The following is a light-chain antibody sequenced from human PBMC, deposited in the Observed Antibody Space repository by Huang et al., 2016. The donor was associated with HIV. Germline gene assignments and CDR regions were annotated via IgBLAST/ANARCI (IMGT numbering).Light chain of an antibody. Sequence: EIVLTQSPATLSLSPGERATLSCRASQSVSSYLAWYQQKPGQAPRLLIYDASKRATGIPARFSASGSGTDFTLTISSLEPEDVAVYYCQQRSNWPWTFGQGTKVEIK. J-gene: IGKJ1*01. CDR2: DAS. CDR1: QSVSSY. CDR3: QQRSNWPWT. V-gene: IGKV3-11*01.